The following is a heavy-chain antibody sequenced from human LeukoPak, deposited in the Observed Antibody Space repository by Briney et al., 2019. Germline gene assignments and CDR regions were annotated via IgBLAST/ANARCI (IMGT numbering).Heavy chain of an antibody. Sequence: SETLSLTCTVSGGSISSYYWSWIRQPPGKGLEWIGYIYYSGSTNYNPSLKSRVTISVDTSKNQFSLKLSSVTAADTAVYYCARVVHYQSNWVDYWGQGTLVTVSS. V-gene: IGHV4-59*01. D-gene: IGHD7-27*01. CDR1: GGSISSYY. J-gene: IGHJ4*02. CDR2: IYYSGST. CDR3: ARVVHYQSNWVDY.